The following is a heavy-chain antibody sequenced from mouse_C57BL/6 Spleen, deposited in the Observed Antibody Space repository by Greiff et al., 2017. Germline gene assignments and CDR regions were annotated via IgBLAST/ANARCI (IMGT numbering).Heavy chain of an antibody. V-gene: IGHV5-4*01. D-gene: IGHD4-1*01. J-gene: IGHJ4*01. CDR3: AREGGWDVLYAMDY. CDR1: GFTFSSYA. CDR2: ISDGGSYT. Sequence: EVQLVESGGGLVKPGGSLKLSCAASGFTFSSYAMSWVRQTPEKRLEWVATISDGGSYTYYPDNVKGRFTISRDNAKNNLYLQMSHLKSEDTAMYYCAREGGWDVLYAMDYWGQGTSVTVSS.